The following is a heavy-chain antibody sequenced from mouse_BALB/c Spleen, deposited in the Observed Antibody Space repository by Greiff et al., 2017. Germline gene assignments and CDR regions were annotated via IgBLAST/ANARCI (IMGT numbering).Heavy chain of an antibody. CDR3: ARSGGSSSGWFAY. V-gene: IGHV1-69*02. CDR1: GYTFTSYW. Sequence: VQLQQSGPELVKPGASVKLSCKASGYTFTSYWMHWVKQRPGQGLEWIGEIDPSDSYTNYNQKFKGKATLTVDKSSSTAYMQLSSLTSEDSAVYYCARSGGSSSGWFAYWGQGTLVTVSA. D-gene: IGHD1-1*01. J-gene: IGHJ3*01. CDR2: IDPSDSYT.